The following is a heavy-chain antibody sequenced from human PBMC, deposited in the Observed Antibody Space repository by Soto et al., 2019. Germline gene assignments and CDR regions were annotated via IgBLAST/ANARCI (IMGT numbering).Heavy chain of an antibody. CDR3: AREPQTVWGWGSDYYYGMDV. J-gene: IGHJ6*02. CDR2: ISAYNGNT. Sequence: QVQLVQSGAEVKKPGASVKVSCMASGYTFTSYGISWVRQAPGQGLEWMGWISAYNGNTNYAQKLHGRVTMTTDASPTTRYTXLRSLRSDDTAVYYCAREPQTVWGWGSDYYYGMDVWGQGTTVTVSS. D-gene: IGHD3-16*01. V-gene: IGHV1-18*01. CDR1: GYTFTSYG.